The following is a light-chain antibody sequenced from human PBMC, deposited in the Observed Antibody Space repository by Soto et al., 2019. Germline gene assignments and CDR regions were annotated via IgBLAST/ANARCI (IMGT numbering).Light chain of an antibody. CDR3: QQTYFAPRT. CDR2: TSS. J-gene: IGKJ1*01. V-gene: IGKV1-39*01. CDR1: EGISQY. Sequence: DIQMTQSPSSLSASVGDRVTITCRASEGISQYVNWYQQTPGKAPKLLIYTSSNLQSGVPSRFSGSGSGTDFTLTISRLQPEDFATYYCQQTYFAPRTFGQGTKVEIK.